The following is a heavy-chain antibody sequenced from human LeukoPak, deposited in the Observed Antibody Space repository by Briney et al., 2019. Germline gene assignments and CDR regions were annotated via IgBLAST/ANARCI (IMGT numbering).Heavy chain of an antibody. V-gene: IGHV4-61*01. CDR1: GGSVSSGSYY. J-gene: IGHJ6*02. D-gene: IGHD3-3*01. Sequence: PSETLSLTCTVSGGSVSSGSYYWSWIRQPPGKGLEWIGYIYYSGSTNYNPSLKSRVTISVDTSKNQFSLKLSSVTAADTAVYYCARERHHRSPLPYYDFWSGYGDGMDVWGQGTTVTVSS. CDR2: IYYSGST. CDR3: ARERHHRSPLPYYDFWSGYGDGMDV.